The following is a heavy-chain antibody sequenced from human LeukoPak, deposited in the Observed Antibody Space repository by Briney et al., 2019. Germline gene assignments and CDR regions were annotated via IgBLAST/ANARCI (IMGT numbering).Heavy chain of an antibody. CDR2: ISADGKA. CDR1: GMNFERYA. V-gene: IGHV3-43*02. Sequence: GGSLRLSCAASGMNFERYAMHWVRQRPGKGLEWVGVISADGKADHADAVKGRFTVSRDNSKDSLSLQMSSLRDDDTALYYCATWVFYHDLDVWGQGTTVIVSS. D-gene: IGHD1-26*01. CDR3: ATWVFYHDLDV. J-gene: IGHJ6*02.